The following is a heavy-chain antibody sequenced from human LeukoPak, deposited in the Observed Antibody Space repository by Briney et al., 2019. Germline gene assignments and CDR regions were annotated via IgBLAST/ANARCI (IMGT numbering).Heavy chain of an antibody. CDR1: GFIFSSYS. D-gene: IGHD6-13*01. Sequence: PGGSLRLSCAASGFIFSSYSMSWVRQAPGKGLEWVSVITGSGKNTYYADSVKGRFTISKDNSKNTVYLQMNDLRVDDTAVCYCAKAASSSWPSYQYGMDVWGQGTTVTVSS. V-gene: IGHV3-23*01. J-gene: IGHJ6*02. CDR2: ITGSGKNT. CDR3: AKAASSSWPSYQYGMDV.